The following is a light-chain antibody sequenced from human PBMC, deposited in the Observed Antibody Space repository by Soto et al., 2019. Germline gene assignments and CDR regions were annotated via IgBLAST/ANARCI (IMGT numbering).Light chain of an antibody. CDR2: SSN. CDR3: AAWDDSLNGVV. CDR1: SSNIGSNS. V-gene: IGLV1-44*01. J-gene: IGLJ2*01. Sequence: QSVLTQPPSASGTPGQRVTISCSGSSSNIGSNSVNWYQQLPGTAPKLLMYSSNQRPSGVPDRFSGSKSGTSASLAISGLQSEDEADYYCAAWDDSLNGVVFGGGNKLTVL.